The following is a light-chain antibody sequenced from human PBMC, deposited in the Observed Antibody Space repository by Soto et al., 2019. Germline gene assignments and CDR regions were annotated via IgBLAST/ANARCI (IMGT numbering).Light chain of an antibody. CDR2: DAS. V-gene: IGKV1-5*01. CDR3: QRYNSNSRT. CDR1: QDIYNW. Sequence: DIQMTQSPSTLSASVGDRVTITCRASQDIYNWLAWYQQKPGEAPKFLIYDASILQSGVPSRFSGSGSGTEFTLTITSLQPEDFVTYYCQRYNSNSRTFGQGTRVDFK. J-gene: IGKJ1*01.